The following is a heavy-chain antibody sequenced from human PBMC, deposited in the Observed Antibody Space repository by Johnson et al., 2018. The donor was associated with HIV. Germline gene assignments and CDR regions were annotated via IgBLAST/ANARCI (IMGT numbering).Heavy chain of an antibody. D-gene: IGHD6-19*01. CDR1: GFTFSSYG. CDR3: ARDWQAVRGTFDI. J-gene: IGHJ3*02. V-gene: IGHV3-30*03. CDR2: ISYDGSNK. Sequence: VQLVESGGGVVQPGRSLRLSCAASGFTFSSYGMHWVRQAPGKGLEWVAVISYDGSNKYYADSVKGRFTISRDNSKNTLYLQMNSLRAEDTAVYYCARDWQAVRGTFDIWGQGTMVTVSS.